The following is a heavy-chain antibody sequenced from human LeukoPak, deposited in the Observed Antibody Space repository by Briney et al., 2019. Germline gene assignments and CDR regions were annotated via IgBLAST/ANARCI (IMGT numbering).Heavy chain of an antibody. V-gene: IGHV3-7*01. CDR2: IKQDGSEK. Sequence: GGSLRLSCAASGFTFRSYWMSWVRQAPGKGLEWVANIKQDGSEKYFVDSVKGRFTISRDNAKNSLYLQMNSLRAEDTAVYYCARDKALMLPGVIIRENYYYYMDVWGKGTTVTISS. J-gene: IGHJ6*03. CDR1: GFTFRSYW. CDR3: ARDKALMLPGVIIRENYYYYMDV. D-gene: IGHD3-10*01.